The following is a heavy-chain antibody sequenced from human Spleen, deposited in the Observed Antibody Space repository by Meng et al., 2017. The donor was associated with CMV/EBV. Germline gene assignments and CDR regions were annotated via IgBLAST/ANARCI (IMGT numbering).Heavy chain of an antibody. Sequence: GGSLRLSCAASGFSFSNYWMNWVRQAPGKGLEWVANIKQDGSEKYYVDSVKGRFTVSRDNAKNSMYLQMNTLRVDDTALCYCARDQGLVFGEVIPYFDYWGQGTPVTVSS. V-gene: IGHV3-7*01. CDR2: IKQDGSEK. CDR3: ARDQGLVFGEVIPYFDY. D-gene: IGHD3-10*01. J-gene: IGHJ4*02. CDR1: GFSFSNYW.